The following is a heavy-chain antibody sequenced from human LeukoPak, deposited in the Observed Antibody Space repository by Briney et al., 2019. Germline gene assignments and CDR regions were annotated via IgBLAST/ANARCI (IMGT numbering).Heavy chain of an antibody. V-gene: IGHV5-51*01. Sequence: GESLKISCQASGYIFSTYWLGWVGQMPGKGLEWVGIIYPGDSDTRYSPSFQGQVIISADTSISTVYLQWSSLKASDTATYYCARRSYMDVWGKGTTVTVSS. CDR1: GYIFSTYW. J-gene: IGHJ6*03. CDR3: ARRSYMDV. CDR2: IYPGDSDT.